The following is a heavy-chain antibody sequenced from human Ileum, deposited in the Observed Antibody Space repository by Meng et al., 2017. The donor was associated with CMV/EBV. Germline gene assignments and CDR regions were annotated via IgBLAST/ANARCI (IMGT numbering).Heavy chain of an antibody. V-gene: IGHV4-59*01. CDR2: IFYSGST. J-gene: IGHJ4*02. Sequence: QVQLQESGPGLVKPSQTLSLTCSVSGVSISNYYWSWIRQPAGKGLEWSGVIFYSGSTSYNPSLESRVTISLDTSKNQFSLKLTSVTAADTDVYCCARGTGAVRDVDYWGQGTLVTVSS. D-gene: IGHD3-10*01. CDR1: GVSISNYY. CDR3: ARGTGAVRDVDY.